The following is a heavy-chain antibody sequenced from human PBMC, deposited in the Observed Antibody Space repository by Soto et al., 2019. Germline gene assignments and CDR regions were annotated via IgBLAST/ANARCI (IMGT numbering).Heavy chain of an antibody. CDR2: ISAYNGNT. Sequence: GASVKVSCKASGCTFTSYGISWVRQAPGQGLEWMGWISAYNGNTNYAQKLQGRVTMTTDTSTSTAYMELRSLRSDDTAVYYCARYSNYYPPYYFDYWGQGTLVTVSS. CDR3: ARYSNYYPPYYFDY. D-gene: IGHD4-4*01. V-gene: IGHV1-18*01. J-gene: IGHJ4*02. CDR1: GCTFTSYG.